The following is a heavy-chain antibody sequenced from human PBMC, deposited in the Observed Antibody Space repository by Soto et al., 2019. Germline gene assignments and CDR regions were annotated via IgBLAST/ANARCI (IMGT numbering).Heavy chain of an antibody. CDR3: AREVDYDILTGYYPFDY. J-gene: IGHJ4*02. Sequence: PSQTLSLTCAISGDSVSSNSAAWNWIRQSPSRGLEWLGRTYYRSKWYNDYAVSVKSRITINPDTSKNQFSLQLNSVTPEDTAVYYCAREVDYDILTGYYPFDYWGQGTLVTVS. CDR1: GDSVSSNSAA. D-gene: IGHD3-9*01. CDR2: TYYRSKWYN. V-gene: IGHV6-1*01.